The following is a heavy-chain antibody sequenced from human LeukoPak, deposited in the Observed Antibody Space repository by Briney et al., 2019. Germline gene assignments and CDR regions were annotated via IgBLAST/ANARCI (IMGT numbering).Heavy chain of an antibody. V-gene: IGHV3-7*03. CDR2: IKEDGTET. CDR3: AKGGRSLQTY. Sequence: GSLRLSCAASRFMFSSNWMSWVRLAPGKGLEWVANIKEDGTETYYVDSVKGRFTISRDNAKNSLYLQMNSLRVEDTAVYYCAKGGRSLQTYLGQGTLVTVSS. CDR1: RFMFSSNW. D-gene: IGHD5-24*01. J-gene: IGHJ4*02.